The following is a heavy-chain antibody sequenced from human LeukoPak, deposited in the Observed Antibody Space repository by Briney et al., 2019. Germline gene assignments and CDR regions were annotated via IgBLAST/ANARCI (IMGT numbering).Heavy chain of an antibody. J-gene: IGHJ5*02. Sequence: SETLSLTCTVSVYSISSGYYWGGIRRPPGKGLEWIGSIYHSGSTYYNPSLKSRVTISVDTSKNQFSLKLRSVTAADTAVYYCARSAATGTHNWFDPWGQGTLVIVSS. CDR2: IYHSGST. D-gene: IGHD6-13*01. CDR1: VYSISSGYY. V-gene: IGHV4-38-2*02. CDR3: ARSAATGTHNWFDP.